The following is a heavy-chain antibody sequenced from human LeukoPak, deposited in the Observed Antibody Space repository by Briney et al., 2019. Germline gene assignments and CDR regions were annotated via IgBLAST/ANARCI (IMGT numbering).Heavy chain of an antibody. V-gene: IGHV3-30*02. D-gene: IGHD6-6*01. CDR1: GFTFSSYG. CDR2: IRYDGSNK. Sequence: GGSLRLSCAASGFTFSSYGMHWVRQAPGKGLEWVAFIRYDGSNKYYADSVKGRFTISRDNSKNTLYLQMNSLRAEDTAVYYCAKDGWLDGSSSWCWFDPWGQGTLVTVSS. J-gene: IGHJ5*02. CDR3: AKDGWLDGSSSWCWFDP.